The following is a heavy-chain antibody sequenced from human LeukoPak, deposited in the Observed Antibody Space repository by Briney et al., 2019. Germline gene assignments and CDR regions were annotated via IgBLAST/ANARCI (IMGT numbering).Heavy chain of an antibody. CDR2: ISRSGRTI. CDR1: GFTFSSYE. CDR3: VREGDYYFDY. J-gene: IGHJ4*02. D-gene: IGHD2-21*02. Sequence: GGSLRLSCAASGFTFSSYEVHWVRQAPGEGLEWVSYISRSGRTIYYADSVKGRFTISRDNAKNSLYLQMNSLRAEDTAVYYCVREGDYYFDYWGQGTLVTVSS. V-gene: IGHV3-48*03.